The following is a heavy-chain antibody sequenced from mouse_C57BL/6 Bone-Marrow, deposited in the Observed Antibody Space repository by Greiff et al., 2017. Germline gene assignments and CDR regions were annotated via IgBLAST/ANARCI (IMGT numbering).Heavy chain of an antibody. CDR3: ARRALFYYGYDEGFAY. V-gene: IGHV1-59*01. Sequence: VQLQQPGAELVRPGTSVKLSCKASGYTFTSYWMHWVKQRPGQGLEWIGVIDPSDSYTNYNQKFKGKATLTVDTSSSTADMQLSSLTSEDSAVYDCARRALFYYGYDEGFAYWGQGTLVTVSA. D-gene: IGHD2-2*01. CDR1: GYTFTSYW. CDR2: IDPSDSYT. J-gene: IGHJ3*01.